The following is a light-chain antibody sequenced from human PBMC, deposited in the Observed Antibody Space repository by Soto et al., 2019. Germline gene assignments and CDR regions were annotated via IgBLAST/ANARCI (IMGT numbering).Light chain of an antibody. V-gene: IGKV3-20*01. Sequence: EIVLTQSPGTLSLSPGERATLSCRASQSVSSSYLAWYQQKPVHAPRLLIYGASSRATGIPDRFSGSGSGTDFTLTISRLEPEDFAVYYCQQYGSSPNTFGQGTKLEIK. CDR3: QQYGSSPNT. J-gene: IGKJ2*01. CDR2: GAS. CDR1: QSVSSSY.